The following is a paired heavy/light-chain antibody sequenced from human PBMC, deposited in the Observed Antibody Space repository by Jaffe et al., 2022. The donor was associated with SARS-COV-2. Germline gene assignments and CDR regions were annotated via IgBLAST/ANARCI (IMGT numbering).Heavy chain of an antibody. CDR2: IYWDDDK. CDR1: GLSLSTSGVG. CDR3: AHRHCSSVRCYPFDY. D-gene: IGHD2-15*01. V-gene: IGHV2-5*02. Sequence: QITLKESGPALVKPTQTLTLTCTFSGLSLSTSGVGVGWIRQPPGKALEWLALIYWDDDKRYNPSLKSRLTITKDTSKNQVVLTMTNMDPVDTATYYCAHRHCSSVRCYPFDYWGQGTLVTVSS. J-gene: IGHJ4*02.
Light chain of an antibody. J-gene: IGKJ1*01. CDR1: QSVSSSY. V-gene: IGKV3-20*01. Sequence: EIVLTQSPGTLSLSPGERATLSCRASQSVSSSYLAWYQQKRGQAPRLLIYGASSRATGIPDRFSGSGSGTDFTLTISRLEPEDFAVYYCQQYGSSPATFGQGTKVEIK. CDR3: QQYGSSPAT. CDR2: GAS.